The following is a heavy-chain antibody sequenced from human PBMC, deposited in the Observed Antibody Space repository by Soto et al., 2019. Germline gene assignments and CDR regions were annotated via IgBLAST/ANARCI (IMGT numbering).Heavy chain of an antibody. V-gene: IGHV1-18*01. J-gene: IGHJ6*04. CDR3: AMGDNYVTPTTQDP. CDR2: ISPYSGNT. D-gene: IGHD3-16*01. CDR1: GYIFVNYG. Sequence: QVQLVQSGDEVRKPGSSVKVSCKASGYIFVNYGIAWVRQATGQVLEWMGWISPYSGNTHYASKVQGRLTMPTNTTTTAASMDLQSPPSADTAGYYYAMGDNYVTPTTQDPWGEGATVSVST.